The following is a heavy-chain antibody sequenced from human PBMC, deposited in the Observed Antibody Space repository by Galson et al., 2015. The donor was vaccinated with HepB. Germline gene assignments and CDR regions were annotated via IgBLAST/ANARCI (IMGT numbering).Heavy chain of an antibody. CDR3: ADGSTWYEMYLHH. J-gene: IGHJ1*01. Sequence: SLRLSCAASGFTFSNHWMSWVCQAPGKGLEWVAYIKQDGSEKAYVDSVKGRFTISRDNAKNSLYLQMNSLRAEDTAVYYCADGSTWYEMYLHHWGQGTLVTVSS. D-gene: IGHD6-13*01. CDR1: GFTFSNHW. V-gene: IGHV3-7*03. CDR2: IKQDGSEK.